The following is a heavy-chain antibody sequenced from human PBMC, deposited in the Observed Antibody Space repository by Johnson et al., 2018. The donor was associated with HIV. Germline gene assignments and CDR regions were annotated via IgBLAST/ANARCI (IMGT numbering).Heavy chain of an antibody. CDR3: AREVGYNKVDAFDI. CDR2: INWNGGGT. Sequence: VQLVESGGGVARPGGSLRLSCAASGFTFNDYDMSWVRQVPGKGLEWVSGINWNGGGTGYADSVQGRFTISRDNAKKSPYLQMNSLRVEDTALYYCAREVGYNKVDAFDIWGQGTMVTVSS. V-gene: IGHV3-20*04. J-gene: IGHJ3*02. D-gene: IGHD1-14*01. CDR1: GFTFNDYD.